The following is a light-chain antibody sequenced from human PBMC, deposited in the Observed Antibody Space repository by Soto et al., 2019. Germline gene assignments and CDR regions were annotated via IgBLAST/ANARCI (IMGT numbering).Light chain of an antibody. J-gene: IGLJ1*01. V-gene: IGLV2-14*01. Sequence: QSALTQPASVSGSPGRSITISCTGTGSKFGGYNYVSWYQQHPGKAPKFMIYDVSNRPSGVSNRFSGSKSGNTASLTISGLQAEDEADYYCCSYTTSNTRQIVFGTGTKLTVL. CDR2: DVS. CDR1: GSKFGGYNY. CDR3: CSYTTSNTRQIV.